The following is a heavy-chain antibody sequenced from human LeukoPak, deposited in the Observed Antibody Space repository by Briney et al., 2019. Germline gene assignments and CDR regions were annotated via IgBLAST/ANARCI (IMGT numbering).Heavy chain of an antibody. V-gene: IGHV4-38-2*02. J-gene: IGHJ4*02. CDR2: IYHSGST. CDR3: ARDVTGDLSSFDY. CDR1: GYSISSGYY. D-gene: IGHD7-27*01. Sequence: SETLSLTCAVSGYSISSGYYWGWIRQPPGKGLEWIGSIYHSGSTYYNPSLKSRVTISVDTSKNQFSLKLSSVTAADTAVYYCARDVTGDLSSFDYWGQGTLVTVSS.